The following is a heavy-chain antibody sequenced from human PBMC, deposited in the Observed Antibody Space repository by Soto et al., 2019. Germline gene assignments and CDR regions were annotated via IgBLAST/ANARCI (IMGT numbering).Heavy chain of an antibody. CDR3: ARLVSYYGSGAPRYYYYMDV. CDR2: IYYSGST. D-gene: IGHD3-10*01. V-gene: IGHV4-59*08. J-gene: IGHJ6*03. CDR1: GGSISSYY. Sequence: PSETLSLTCTVSGGSISSYYWSWIRQPPGKGLEWIGYIYYSGSTNYNPSLKSRVTISVDTSKNQFSLKLSSVTAADTAVYYCARLVSYYGSGAPRYYYYMDVWGKGTTVTVSS.